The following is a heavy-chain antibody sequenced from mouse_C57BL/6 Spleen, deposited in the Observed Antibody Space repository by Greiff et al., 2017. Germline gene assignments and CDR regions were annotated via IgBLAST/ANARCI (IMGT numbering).Heavy chain of an antibody. J-gene: IGHJ2*01. CDR1: GYTFTEYT. Sequence: VQLQESGAELVKPGASVKLSCKASGYTFTEYTIHWVKQRSGQGLEWIGWFYPGSGSIKYNEKFKDKATLTADKSSSTAYMELSRLTSEDSAVYFCARHEDRVYYDYHFDYWGQGTTLTVSS. V-gene: IGHV1-62-2*01. CDR3: ARHEDRVYYDYHFDY. D-gene: IGHD2-4*01. CDR2: FYPGSGSI.